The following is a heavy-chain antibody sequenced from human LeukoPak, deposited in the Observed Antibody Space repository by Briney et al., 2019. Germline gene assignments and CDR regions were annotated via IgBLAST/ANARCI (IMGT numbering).Heavy chain of an antibody. CDR2: IYPGDSDT. D-gene: IGHD3-16*01. V-gene: IGHV5-51*01. CDR3: ARGFVRDY. Sequence: GESLKISCKGFGYNFPNDWIAWVRQMPGKGLEWMGIIYPGDSDTRYSPSFQGQVSISADKSINTAYLQWSSLKASGSAMYYCARGFVRDYWGQGTLVTASS. CDR1: GYNFPNDW. J-gene: IGHJ4*02.